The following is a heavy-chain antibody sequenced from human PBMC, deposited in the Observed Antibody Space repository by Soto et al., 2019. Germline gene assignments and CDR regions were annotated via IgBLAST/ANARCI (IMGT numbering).Heavy chain of an antibody. CDR3: AKDAGSRDSWFGYSDY. V-gene: IGHV3-43D*04. J-gene: IGHJ4*02. Sequence: EVQLVESGGVVVQPGGSLRLSCAASGFTFDDYAMHWVRQAPGKGLEWVSLITGDGASTYYADSVKGRFTISRDNSKNSMSLEMNRLRFADTAFYYCAKDAGSRDSWFGYSDYWGQGTLGTVST. CDR2: ITGDGAST. CDR1: GFTFDDYA. D-gene: IGHD6-13*01.